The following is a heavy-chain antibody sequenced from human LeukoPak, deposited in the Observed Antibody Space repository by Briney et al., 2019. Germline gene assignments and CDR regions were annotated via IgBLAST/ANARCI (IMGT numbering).Heavy chain of an antibody. D-gene: IGHD4-17*01. J-gene: IGHJ4*02. CDR1: GGSFSGYY. CDR3: AIIYGDYSDFDY. Sequence: SETLSLTCAVYGGSFSGYYWSWIRQPPGKGLEWIGEINHSGSTNYNPSLKSRVTISVDTSKNQFSLKLSSVTAADTAVYYCAIIYGDYSDFDYWGQGTLVTVSS. V-gene: IGHV4-34*01. CDR2: INHSGST.